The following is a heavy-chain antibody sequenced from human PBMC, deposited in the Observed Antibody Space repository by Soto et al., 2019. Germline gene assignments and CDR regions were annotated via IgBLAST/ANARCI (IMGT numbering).Heavy chain of an antibody. CDR2: ISGSGGST. D-gene: IGHD3-9*01. V-gene: IGHV3-23*01. CDR3: AKDKGGVRYFDWLLYLYGMDV. CDR1: GFTFSSYA. J-gene: IGHJ6*02. Sequence: GGSLRLSCAASGFTFSSYAMSWVRQAPGKGLEWVSAISGSGGSTYYADSVKGRFTISRDNSKNTLYLQMNSLRAEDMAVYYCAKDKGGVRYFDWLLYLYGMDVWGQGTTVTVSS.